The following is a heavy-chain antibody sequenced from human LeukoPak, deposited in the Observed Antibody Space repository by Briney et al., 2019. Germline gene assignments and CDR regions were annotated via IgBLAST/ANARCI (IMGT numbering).Heavy chain of an antibody. D-gene: IGHD3-10*01. CDR2: IIPIRGTA. CDR3: ARSDYYCSGSYPFDY. J-gene: IGHJ4*02. CDR1: GVNFNSYA. Sequence: SVKVSFKAPGVNFNSYAISWVRPAPGQGREWRGRIIPIRGTANYSPRFQARVTISAHKTTRTAYIELSSLRSEATAVYYCARSDYYCSGSYPFDYWGQGTLVTVSS. V-gene: IGHV1-69*04.